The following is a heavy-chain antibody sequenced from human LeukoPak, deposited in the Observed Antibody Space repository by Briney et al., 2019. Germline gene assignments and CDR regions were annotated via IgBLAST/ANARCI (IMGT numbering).Heavy chain of an antibody. J-gene: IGHJ3*02. V-gene: IGHV1-2*02. CDR1: GYTFTGYF. D-gene: IGHD6-13*01. CDR3: ATAVIVAVFGGAFDI. CDR2: INPNSGGT. Sequence: ASVKVSCKASGYTFTGYFMHWVRQAPGQGLEWMGWINPNSGGTNYAQKFQGRVTMTRDTSISTAYMELRRLRYDDTAVYYCATAVIVAVFGGAFDIWGQGTLVTISS.